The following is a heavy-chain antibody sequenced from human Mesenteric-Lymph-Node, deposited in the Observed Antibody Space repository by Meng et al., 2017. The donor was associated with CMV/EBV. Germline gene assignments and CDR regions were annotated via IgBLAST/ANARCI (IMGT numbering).Heavy chain of an antibody. CDR2: IKQDESEK. J-gene: IGHJ4*02. Sequence: GGSLRLSCVASGFTFSSYWMSWVRQAPGKGLEWVANIKQDESEKYYVDSVKGRFTISRDNAKNSLYLQMNSLRAEDTAVYYCARDKHLPDFWSGYYGHFDYWGQGTLVTVSS. V-gene: IGHV3-7*01. CDR1: GFTFSSYW. CDR3: ARDKHLPDFWSGYYGHFDY. D-gene: IGHD3-3*01.